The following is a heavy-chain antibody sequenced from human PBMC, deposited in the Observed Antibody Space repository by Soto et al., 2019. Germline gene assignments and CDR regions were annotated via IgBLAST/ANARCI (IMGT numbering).Heavy chain of an antibody. V-gene: IGHV3-33*01. D-gene: IGHD2-21*01. CDR2: IWYDGSNK. J-gene: IGHJ6*02. CDR1: GFTFSSYG. CDR3: ARSKAYCGGDCYDYGMDV. Sequence: QVQLVESGGGVVQPGRSLRLSCAASGFTFSSYGMHWVRQAPGKGLEWVAVIWYDGSNKYYADSVKGRFTISRDNSKNTLYLQMHSLRAEDTAVYYCARSKAYCGGDCYDYGMDVWGQGTTVTVSS.